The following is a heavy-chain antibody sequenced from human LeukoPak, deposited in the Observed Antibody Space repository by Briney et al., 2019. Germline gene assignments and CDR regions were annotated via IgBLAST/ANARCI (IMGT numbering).Heavy chain of an antibody. Sequence: GGSLRLSCAAFGFTFSSYAMSWVRQAPGKGLEWVSAISGSGGSTYYADSVKGRFTISRDNSKNTLYLQMNSLRAEDTAVYYCASHYDILTGYIDYWGQGTLVTVSS. D-gene: IGHD3-9*01. CDR1: GFTFSSYA. V-gene: IGHV3-23*01. CDR2: ISGSGGST. CDR3: ASHYDILTGYIDY. J-gene: IGHJ4*02.